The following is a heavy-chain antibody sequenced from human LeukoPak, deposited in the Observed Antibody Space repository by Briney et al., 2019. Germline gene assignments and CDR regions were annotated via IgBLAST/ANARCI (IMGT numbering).Heavy chain of an antibody. D-gene: IGHD2-15*01. V-gene: IGHV1-69*04. CDR2: IIPILGIA. CDR1: GYTFTSYG. Sequence: SVKVSCKASGYTFTSYGISWVRQAPGQGLEWMGRIIPILGIANYAQKFQGRVTITADKSTSTAYMELSSLRSEDTAVYYCARDSPSIVVVVAARNWFDPWGQGTLVTVSS. CDR3: ARDSPSIVVVVAARNWFDP. J-gene: IGHJ5*02.